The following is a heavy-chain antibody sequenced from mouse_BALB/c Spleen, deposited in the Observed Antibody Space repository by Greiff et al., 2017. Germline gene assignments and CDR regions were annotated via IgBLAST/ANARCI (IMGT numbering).Heavy chain of an antibody. Sequence: QVQLQQSGAELAKPGASVKMSCKASGYTFTSYWMHWVKQRPGQGLEWIGYINPSTGYTEYNQKFKDKATLTADKSSNPVYMQLSSLKSEDSAVYYCARGGYDRFAYWGQGTLVTVSA. D-gene: IGHD2-2*01. V-gene: IGHV1-7*01. CDR3: ARGGYDRFAY. J-gene: IGHJ3*01. CDR1: GYTFTSYW. CDR2: INPSTGYT.